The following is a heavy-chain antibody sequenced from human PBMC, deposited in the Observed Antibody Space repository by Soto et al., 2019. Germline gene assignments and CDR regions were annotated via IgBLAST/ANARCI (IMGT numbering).Heavy chain of an antibody. J-gene: IGHJ6*02. CDR1: GYSFTTFV. D-gene: IGHD2-8*01. CDR2: ISGYNGDT. Sequence: ASVKVSCKASGYSFTTFVISWVRQAPGQGLEWMGWISGYNGDTNNAQKFQDRVTMTIDRSTTTAYLELRSLTSDDTAVYYCAKNGHPPYYYYGMDVWGQ. CDR3: AKNGHPPYYYYGMDV. V-gene: IGHV1-18*01.